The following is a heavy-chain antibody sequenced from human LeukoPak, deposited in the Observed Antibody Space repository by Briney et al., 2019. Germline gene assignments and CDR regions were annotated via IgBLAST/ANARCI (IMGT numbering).Heavy chain of an antibody. J-gene: IGHJ5*02. V-gene: IGHV4-39*01. Sequence: PSETLSLTCTVSDGSISSSSYYWGWIRQPPGKGLEWIGSIYYSGSTYYNPSLKSRVTISVDTSKNQFSLKLSSVTAADTAVYYCARPRYCSSTSCYPQGGWFDPWGQGTLVTVSS. CDR3: ARPRYCSSTSCYPQGGWFDP. CDR2: IYYSGST. D-gene: IGHD2-2*01. CDR1: DGSISSSSYY.